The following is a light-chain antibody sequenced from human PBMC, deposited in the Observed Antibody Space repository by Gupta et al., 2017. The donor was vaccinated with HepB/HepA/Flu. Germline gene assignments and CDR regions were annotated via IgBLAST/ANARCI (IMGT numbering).Light chain of an antibody. CDR3: HQSNGYPFT. J-gene: IGKJ3*01. CDR2: KAS. V-gene: IGKV1-5*03. Sequence: DIQMTQSPSTLSASVGDRVTITCRASQSLSNWLAWYQQKPGKAPKLLIYKASSLESGVPSRFSGSSSGTAFTLTIISLQPDDFATYSCHQSNGYPFTFGHGTRVDI. CDR1: QSLSNW.